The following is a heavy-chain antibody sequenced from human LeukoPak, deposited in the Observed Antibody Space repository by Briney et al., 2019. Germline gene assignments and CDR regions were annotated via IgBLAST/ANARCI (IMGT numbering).Heavy chain of an antibody. Sequence: ASVKVSCKASGYTFTGYYMHWVRQAPGQGLEWMGWINPNSGGTNYAQKFQGRVTMTRDTSISTAYMELSRLRSGDTAVYYCARVRPDYCSGGSCYGYWGQGTLVTVSS. J-gene: IGHJ4*02. CDR3: ARVRPDYCSGGSCYGY. CDR1: GYTFTGYY. V-gene: IGHV1-2*02. CDR2: INPNSGGT. D-gene: IGHD2-15*01.